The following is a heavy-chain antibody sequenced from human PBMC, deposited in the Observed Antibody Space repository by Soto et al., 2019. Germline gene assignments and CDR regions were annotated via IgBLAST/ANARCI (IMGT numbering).Heavy chain of an antibody. CDR2: ISSSSSTI. CDR3: ARGLAPFWSGYYFDY. Sequence: GGSLRLSCAASGFTFSSYSMNWVRQAPGKGLEWVSYISSSSSTIYYADSVKGRFTISRDNAKNSLYLQMNSLRDEDTAVYYCARGLAPFWSGYYFDYWGQGTLVTVSS. V-gene: IGHV3-48*02. CDR1: GFTFSSYS. J-gene: IGHJ4*02. D-gene: IGHD3-3*01.